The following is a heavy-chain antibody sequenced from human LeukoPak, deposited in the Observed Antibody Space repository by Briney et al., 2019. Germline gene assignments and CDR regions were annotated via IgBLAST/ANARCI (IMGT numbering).Heavy chain of an antibody. J-gene: IGHJ4*02. D-gene: IGHD4-23*01. V-gene: IGHV4-30-4*01. CDR2: IYYSGST. Sequence: SETLSLTCTVSGGSISSGDYYWSWIRQPPGKGLEWIGYIYYSGSTYYNPSLKSRVTISVDTSKNQFSLKLSSVTAADTAVYHCARDLLNEGNHLDYWGQGTLVTVSS. CDR3: ARDLLNEGNHLDY. CDR1: GGSISSGDYY.